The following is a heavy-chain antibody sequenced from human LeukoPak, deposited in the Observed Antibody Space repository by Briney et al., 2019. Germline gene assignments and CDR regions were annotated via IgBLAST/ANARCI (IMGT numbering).Heavy chain of an antibody. J-gene: IGHJ4*02. Sequence: GASVKVSCKASGGTFSSYAISWVRQAPGQGLEWMGGIIPIFGTANYAQKFQGRVMITADESTSTAYMELSSLRSEDTAVYYCARERRELLLWYFDYWGQGTLVTVSS. CDR3: ARERRELLLWYFDY. D-gene: IGHD1-26*01. CDR2: IIPIFGTA. CDR1: GGTFSSYA. V-gene: IGHV1-69*13.